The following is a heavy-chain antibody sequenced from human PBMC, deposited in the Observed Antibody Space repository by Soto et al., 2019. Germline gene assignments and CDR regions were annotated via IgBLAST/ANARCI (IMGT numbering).Heavy chain of an antibody. V-gene: IGHV1-69*13. CDR3: ARDKLGGFGELFHQYYGLDV. Sequence: RASVKVSCKASGGTFSSYAISWVRQAPGQGLEWMGGIIPIFGTANYAQKFQGRVTITADESTSTAYMELSSLRSEDTAVYYCARDKLGGFGELFHQYYGLDVWGQGTTVTVSS. J-gene: IGHJ6*02. CDR1: GGTFSSYA. D-gene: IGHD3-10*01. CDR2: IIPIFGTA.